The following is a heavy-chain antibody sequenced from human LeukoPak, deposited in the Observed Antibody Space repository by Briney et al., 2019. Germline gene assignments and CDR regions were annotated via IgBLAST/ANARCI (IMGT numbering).Heavy chain of an antibody. D-gene: IGHD3-9*01. CDR3: AKDLQRLLRYFDWLVDY. J-gene: IGHJ4*02. CDR2: ISYDGSNK. CDR1: GFTFSSYG. V-gene: IGHV3-30*18. Sequence: GGSLRLSCAASGFTFSSYGMHWVRQAPGKGLEWVAVISYDGSNKYYADSVKGRFAISRDNSKNTLYLQMNSLRAEDTAVYYCAKDLQRLLRYFDWLVDYWGQGTLVTVSS.